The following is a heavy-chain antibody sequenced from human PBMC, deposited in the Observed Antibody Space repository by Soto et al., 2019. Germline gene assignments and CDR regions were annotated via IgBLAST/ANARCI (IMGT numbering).Heavy chain of an antibody. D-gene: IGHD3-22*01. CDR1: GFTFSSYS. V-gene: IGHV3-48*01. CDR2: ISSRSSTI. J-gene: IGHJ4*02. CDR3: ATHSGYYGY. Sequence: VQLVESGGGLVQPGGSLRLSCVASGFTFSSYSMNWVRQAPGKGLEWVSYISSRSSTIFYADSVKGRFTISRDNAKNSLYLQMNSLRAEDTALYYCATHSGYYGYWGQGTLVTVSS.